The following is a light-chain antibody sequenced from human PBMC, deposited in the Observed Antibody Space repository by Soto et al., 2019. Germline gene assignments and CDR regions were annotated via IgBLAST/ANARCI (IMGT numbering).Light chain of an antibody. CDR3: NSYAGSNNLV. Sequence: QSVLTQPPAASGSPGQSGTISCTGTSSDGGGYNYVSWYQQHPGKAPKLMIYEVSKRPSGVPDRFSGSKSGTPASLTVSGLQAEDEADYSCNSYAGSNNLVFGTGTKVTVL. CDR1: SSDGGGYNY. J-gene: IGLJ1*01. CDR2: EVS. V-gene: IGLV2-8*01.